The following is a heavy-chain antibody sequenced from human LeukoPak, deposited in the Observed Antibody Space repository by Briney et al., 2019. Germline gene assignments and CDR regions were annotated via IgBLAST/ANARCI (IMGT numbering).Heavy chain of an antibody. J-gene: IGHJ4*02. CDR2: FDPEDGET. V-gene: IGHV1-24*01. D-gene: IGHD3-22*01. CDR3: ATLSTSHYDSSGYYSTFLDY. Sequence: EASVKVSCKVSGYTLTELSMHWVRQAPGKGLKWMGGFDPEDGETIYAQKFQSRVTMTEDTSAGTAYMELSSLRSEDTAVYYCATLSTSHYDSSGYYSTFLDYWGQGTLVTVSS. CDR1: GYTLTELS.